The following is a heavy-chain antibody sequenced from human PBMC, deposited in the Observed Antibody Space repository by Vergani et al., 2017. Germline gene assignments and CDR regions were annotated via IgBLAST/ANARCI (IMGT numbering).Heavy chain of an antibody. D-gene: IGHD5-18*01. CDR2: INWNEKTT. CDR3: AKPRDNFGYYFAMNV. Sequence: EVQLVESGGGVAQPGGSLTLSCATSGFTLDEHVMHWVRQRPGKGLEWVCLINWNEKTTSNTDSVKGRFTISRDMRKKSLHLQMNSLTADATGVYYCAKPRDNFGYYFAMNVGGKGTTVIVSS. CDR1: GFTLDEHV. J-gene: IGHJ6*04. V-gene: IGHV3-43D*04.